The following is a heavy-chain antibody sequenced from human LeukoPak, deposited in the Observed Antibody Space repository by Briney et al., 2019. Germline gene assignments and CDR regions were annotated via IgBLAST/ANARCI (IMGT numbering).Heavy chain of an antibody. CDR2: ISHDGSNK. J-gene: IGHJ6*03. Sequence: QFGGSLRLSCAASGFTFSSYGMHWVRQAPGKGLEWVAVISHDGSNKYYADSVKGRFTISRDNSKNTLYLQMNSLRAEDTAVYYCAKGYSSGWPQDYYYYMDVWGKGTTVTVSS. D-gene: IGHD6-19*01. CDR3: AKGYSSGWPQDYYYYMDV. V-gene: IGHV3-30*18. CDR1: GFTFSSYG.